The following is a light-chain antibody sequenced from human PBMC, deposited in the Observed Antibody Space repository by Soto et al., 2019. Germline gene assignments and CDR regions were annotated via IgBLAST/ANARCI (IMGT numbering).Light chain of an antibody. Sequence: QSALTQPASVSGSPGQSITISCTGTTSDVGAYNYVSWYQQHPGKAPKLMIYTVSNRPSGVSNRFSGSKSGNTASLTISGLQTEDEADYYCSSYTRSNTRLFGGGTKVTVL. CDR2: TVS. J-gene: IGLJ2*01. CDR1: TSDVGAYNY. CDR3: SSYTRSNTRL. V-gene: IGLV2-14*01.